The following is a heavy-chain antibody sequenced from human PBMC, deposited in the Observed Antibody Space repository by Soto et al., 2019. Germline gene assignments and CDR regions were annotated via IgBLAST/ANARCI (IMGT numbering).Heavy chain of an antibody. D-gene: IGHD5-18*01. V-gene: IGHV4-59*01. Sequence: SETLSLTCSVSAGSIPRYYWGWVRQSPGEGLEWIAHISYTVDASYNPSLKSRVTISLDTSKNQIALRLMSVTAADTAMYYCVGSLMSRAMESFDYWGQGTLVTASS. CDR1: AGSIPRYY. CDR2: ISYTVDA. CDR3: VGSLMSRAMESFDY. J-gene: IGHJ4*02.